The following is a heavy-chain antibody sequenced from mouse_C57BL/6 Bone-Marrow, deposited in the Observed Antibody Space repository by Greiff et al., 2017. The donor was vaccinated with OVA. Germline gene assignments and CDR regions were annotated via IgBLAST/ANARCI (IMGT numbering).Heavy chain of an antibody. CDR3: DRGYLLY. J-gene: IGHJ2*01. D-gene: IGHD5-1*01. CDR2: IDPEDGET. CDR1: GFNITDYY. V-gene: IGHV14-2*01. Sequence: EVQLQQSGAELVKPGASVKLSCTASGFNITDYYMHWVKQRTEQGLEWIGRIDPEDGETKYAPKFKGQATITADTSSNPSYLQLSRQTSEDTAVYYCDRGYLLYWGQGTTLTVSA.